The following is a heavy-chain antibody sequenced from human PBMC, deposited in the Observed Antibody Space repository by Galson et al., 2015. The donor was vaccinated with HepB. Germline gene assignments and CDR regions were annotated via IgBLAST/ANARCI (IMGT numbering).Heavy chain of an antibody. CDR1: GYSFTSYW. D-gene: IGHD3-22*01. CDR3: ASHLYSSGYYYDPYHFDY. J-gene: IGHJ4*02. Sequence: QSGAEVKKPGESLKISCKGSGYSFTSYWIGWVRQMPGKGLEWMGIIYPGDSDTRYSPSFQGQVTISAGKSISTAYLQWSSLKASDTAMYYCASHLYSSGYYYDPYHFDYWGQGTLVTVSS. CDR2: IYPGDSDT. V-gene: IGHV5-51*01.